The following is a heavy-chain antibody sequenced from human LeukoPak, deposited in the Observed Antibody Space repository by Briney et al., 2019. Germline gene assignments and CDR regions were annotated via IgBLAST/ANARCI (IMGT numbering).Heavy chain of an antibody. D-gene: IGHD6-6*01. CDR2: ISGSGGGT. J-gene: IGHJ4*02. Sequence: VGSLRLSCAASGFTFSNYALSWVRQAPGKGLEWVSSISGSGGGTYYADSVKGRFTISRDNSENTLYLQMNSLRAEDTAVYYCAKGKGQQLVHDYWGQGTLVTVSS. CDR3: AKGKGQQLVHDY. V-gene: IGHV3-23*01. CDR1: GFTFSNYA.